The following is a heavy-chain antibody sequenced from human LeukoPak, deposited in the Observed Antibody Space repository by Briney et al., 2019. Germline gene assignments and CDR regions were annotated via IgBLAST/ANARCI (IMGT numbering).Heavy chain of an antibody. J-gene: IGHJ3*02. CDR3: AKDEVSTFDI. V-gene: IGHV3-30*02. CDR1: GFTFSSYG. Sequence: GGSLRLSCVASGFTFSSYGMHWVRQAPGKGLEWVTFIGYDGTNKYYTDSVKGRCTISRDNSKSTVHLQMNSLRSEDTAVYYCAKDEVSTFDIWGQGTMVTVSS. D-gene: IGHD5/OR15-5a*01. CDR2: IGYDGTNK.